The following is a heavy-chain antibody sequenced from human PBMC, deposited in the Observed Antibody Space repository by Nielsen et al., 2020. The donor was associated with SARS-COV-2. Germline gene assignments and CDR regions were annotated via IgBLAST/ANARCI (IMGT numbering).Heavy chain of an antibody. J-gene: IGHJ4*02. CDR3: AKDGPRYSGYGVDY. V-gene: IGHV3-9*01. CDR1: GFTFDDYA. Sequence: GGSLRLSCAASGFTFDDYAMHWVRQAPGKGLEWVSGISWNSGSIGYADSVKGRFTISRDNAKNSLYLQMNSLRAEDTALYYCAKDGPRYSGYGVDYWGQGTLVTVSS. D-gene: IGHD5-12*01. CDR2: ISWNSGSI.